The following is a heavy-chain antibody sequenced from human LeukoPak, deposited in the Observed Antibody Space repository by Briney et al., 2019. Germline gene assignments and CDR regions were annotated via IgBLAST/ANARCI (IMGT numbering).Heavy chain of an antibody. Sequence: GGSLRLSCAASGFTFSSYEMNWVRQAPGKGLEWVSYIRSSGTIIFYADSVKGRFTISRDNAKNSLYLQMNRLRAEDTAVYYCARVNDYGGNDDAFDIWGQGTMVTVSS. CDR3: ARVNDYGGNDDAFDI. D-gene: IGHD4-23*01. CDR2: IRSSGTII. V-gene: IGHV3-48*03. CDR1: GFTFSSYE. J-gene: IGHJ3*02.